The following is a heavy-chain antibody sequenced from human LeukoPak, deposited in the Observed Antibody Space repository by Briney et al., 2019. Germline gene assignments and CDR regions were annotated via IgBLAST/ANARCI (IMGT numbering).Heavy chain of an antibody. CDR1: GYSISSGYY. J-gene: IGHJ4*02. V-gene: IGHV4-38-2*02. CDR3: ARCLAAAGPDY. D-gene: IGHD6-13*01. Sequence: SSETLSLTCTVSGYSISSGYYWGWIRQPPGKGLEWIGSIYHSGSTYYNPSLKSRVTISVDTSKNQFSLKLSSVTAADTAVYYCARCLAAAGPDYWGQGTLVTVSS. CDR2: IYHSGST.